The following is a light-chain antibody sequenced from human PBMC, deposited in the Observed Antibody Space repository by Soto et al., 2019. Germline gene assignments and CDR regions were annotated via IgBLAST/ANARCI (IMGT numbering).Light chain of an antibody. CDR1: QSVSSN. CDR2: GAS. V-gene: IGKV3-15*01. CDR3: QQYNNWPPT. Sequence: EIVMTQSPATLSVSPGETATLSCRASQSVSSNFAWYQQKPGQAPRLLIYGASTRATGIPARFTGSGSGTEFTLTISSLQSEDFAVYYCQQYNNWPPTFGQGTKV. J-gene: IGKJ1*01.